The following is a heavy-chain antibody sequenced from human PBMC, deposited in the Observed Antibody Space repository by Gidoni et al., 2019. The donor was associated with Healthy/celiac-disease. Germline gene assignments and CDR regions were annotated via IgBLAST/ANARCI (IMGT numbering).Heavy chain of an antibody. J-gene: IGHJ3*02. Sequence: QVQLVESGGGVVQPGRSLRLSCAASGFTFSSYAMHWVRQAPGKGLEWVAVISYDGSNKYYADSVKGRFTISRDNSKNTLYLQMNSLRAEDTAVYYCARGIEDDAFDIWGQGTMVTVSS. CDR3: ARGIEDDAFDI. V-gene: IGHV3-30*04. CDR1: GFTFSSYA. CDR2: ISYDGSNK.